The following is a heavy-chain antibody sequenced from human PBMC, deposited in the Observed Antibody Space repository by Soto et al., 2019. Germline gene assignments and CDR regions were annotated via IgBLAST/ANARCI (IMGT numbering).Heavy chain of an antibody. D-gene: IGHD6-19*01. J-gene: IGHJ6*02. CDR2: ISGYSNNT. CDR1: GYTFTSYG. V-gene: IGHV1-18*01. Sequence: QIHLVQSGAEVQKPGASVKVSCKASGYTFTSYGITWVRQAPGQGLEWMGWISGYSNNTNYAQNLQGRVTMTTDTSTSTAYKELRSLRYDDTAVYYCARGSSSERNYYYYGMDVWGQGTTVTVSS. CDR3: ARGSSSERNYYYYGMDV.